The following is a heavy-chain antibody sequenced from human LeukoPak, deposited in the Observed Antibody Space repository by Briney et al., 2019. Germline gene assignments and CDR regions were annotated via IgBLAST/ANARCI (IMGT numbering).Heavy chain of an antibody. CDR1: GFTFSSYG. D-gene: IGHD3-10*01. Sequence: PGRSLRLSCAASGFTFSSYGMHWVRQAPGKGLEWVAVISYDGSNKYYADSVKGRFTISRDNSKNTLYLQMNSLRAEDTAVYYCARGAWFGELHPLGWFDPWGQGTLVTVSS. CDR3: ARGAWFGELHPLGWFDP. CDR2: ISYDGSNK. V-gene: IGHV3-30*03. J-gene: IGHJ5*02.